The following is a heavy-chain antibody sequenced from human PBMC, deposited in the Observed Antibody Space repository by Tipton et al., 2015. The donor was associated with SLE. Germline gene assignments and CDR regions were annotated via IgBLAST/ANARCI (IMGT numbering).Heavy chain of an antibody. CDR1: GGSITSFNQY. J-gene: IGHJ4*02. V-gene: IGHV4-39*07. CDR3: VRINSGASRLFDY. CDR2: LYHSGDT. Sequence: TLSLTCTVSGGSITSFNQYWGWIRQPPGQRLEYMASLYHSGDTYYNPSLKSRLTISMDTSKNQFSLRLNSVTAADTAVYYCVRINSGASRLFDYWGQGMLVAVSS. D-gene: IGHD1-26*01.